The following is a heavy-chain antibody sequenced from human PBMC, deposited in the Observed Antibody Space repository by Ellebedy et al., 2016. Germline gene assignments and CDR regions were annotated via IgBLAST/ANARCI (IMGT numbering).Heavy chain of an antibody. V-gene: IGHV4-59*02. CDR1: GGSVSSDN. CDR3: AKWNGGWYAFDV. J-gene: IGHJ3*01. Sequence: SETLSLTCNVSGGSVSSDNWNWIRRPPGKGLEWIGYVFHTGTTNYNPSLTSRVTMSVDTSKSQFSLRRTSVTAADTAVYYCAKWNGGWYAFDVWGQGTMVTVSS. D-gene: IGHD6-19*01. CDR2: VFHTGTT.